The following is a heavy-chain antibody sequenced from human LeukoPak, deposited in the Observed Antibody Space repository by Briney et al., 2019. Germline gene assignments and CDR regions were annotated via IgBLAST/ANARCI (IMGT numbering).Heavy chain of an antibody. CDR3: ARVGTVLSAYYYGSGSYYPLDY. V-gene: IGHV4-34*01. CDR2: INHSGST. D-gene: IGHD3-10*01. CDR1: GGSFSGYY. J-gene: IGHJ4*02. Sequence: SETLSLTCAVYGGSFSGYYWSWIRQPPGKGLEWIGEINHSGSTNYNPSLKSRVTISVDTSKNQFSLKLSSVTAADTAVYYCARVGTVLSAYYYGSGSYYPLDYWGQGTLVTVSS.